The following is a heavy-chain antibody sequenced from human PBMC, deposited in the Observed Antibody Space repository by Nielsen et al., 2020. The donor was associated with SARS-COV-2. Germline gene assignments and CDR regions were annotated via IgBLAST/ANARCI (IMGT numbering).Heavy chain of an antibody. D-gene: IGHD4-17*01. CDR3: ARLSAVYGDYGHDY. Sequence: GSAKVSCKASGYTLTIVVMQWAYQAPGQRLEWMGWINTRNGNTKNSKKFQGRVTITRDTSASTAYMELSSLRSEDTAVYYCARLSAVYGDYGHDYWGQGTLVTVSS. CDR1: GYTLTIVV. J-gene: IGHJ4*02. CDR2: INTRNGNT. V-gene: IGHV1-3*04.